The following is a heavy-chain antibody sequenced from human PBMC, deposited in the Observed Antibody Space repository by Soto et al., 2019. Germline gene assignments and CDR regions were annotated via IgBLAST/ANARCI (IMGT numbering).Heavy chain of an antibody. CDR1: GFTVSNNY. CDR3: AANPGGGGY. CDR2: IYSGGYT. D-gene: IGHD3-10*01. V-gene: IGHV3-53*01. J-gene: IGHJ4*02. Sequence: EVQLVESGGGLIQPGGSLRLSCAVSGFTVSNNYMSWVRQAPGKGLEGVSVIYSGGYTAYGDSVKGRFTISRDNSKNTIFLQINSRRADATGVYSWAANPGGGGYWGQGTLVTVSS.